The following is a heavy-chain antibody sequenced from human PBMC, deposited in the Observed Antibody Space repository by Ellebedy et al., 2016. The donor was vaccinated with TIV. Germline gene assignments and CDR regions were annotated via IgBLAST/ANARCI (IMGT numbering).Heavy chain of an antibody. D-gene: IGHD3-9*01. J-gene: IGHJ4*02. CDR3: ARGDEVDPFDY. CDR1: GGTFSSYA. V-gene: IGHV1-69*04. Sequence: AASVKVSCKASGGTFSSYAISWVRQAPGQGLEWMGRIIPILGIANYAQKFQGRVTITADKSTSTAYMELSSLRSEDTAVYYCARGDEVDPFDYWGQGTLVTVSS. CDR2: IIPILGIA.